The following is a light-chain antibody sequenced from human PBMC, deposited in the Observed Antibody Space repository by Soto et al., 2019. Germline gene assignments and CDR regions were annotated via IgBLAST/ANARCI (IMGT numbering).Light chain of an antibody. V-gene: IGLV1-40*01. CDR2: GTI. CDR1: SSNIGAGYD. Sequence: QSELTQPPSVSGAPGQGVTISCTGSSSNIGAGYDVHWYQQLPGTVPKLLIYGTINRPSGVPDRFSGSKSGTSGSLAITGLQVEDEADYYCQSYDSRLSGVVFGGGTKLTVL. J-gene: IGLJ2*01. CDR3: QSYDSRLSGVV.